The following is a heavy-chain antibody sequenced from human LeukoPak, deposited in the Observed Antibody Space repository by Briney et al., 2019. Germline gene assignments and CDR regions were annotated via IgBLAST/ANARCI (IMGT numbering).Heavy chain of an antibody. Sequence: PGGSLRLSCAASEFTFSSYSMNWVRQAPGKGLEWVSYITNSGNSKSYADSVKGRFTISRDNSKNTLYLQMNSLRAEDTAVYYCARGVYYDSSGYYGYWGQGTLVTVSS. CDR1: EFTFSSYS. V-gene: IGHV3-48*01. CDR2: ITNSGNSK. D-gene: IGHD3-22*01. CDR3: ARGVYYDSSGYYGY. J-gene: IGHJ4*02.